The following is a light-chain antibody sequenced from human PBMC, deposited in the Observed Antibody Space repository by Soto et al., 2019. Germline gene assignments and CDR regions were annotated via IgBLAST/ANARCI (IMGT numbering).Light chain of an antibody. CDR3: QQYGDSPRT. CDR2: GAS. J-gene: IGKJ1*01. V-gene: IGKV3-20*01. CDR1: QSVSSSH. Sequence: EIGLTQAPGTLSLSPGERATLSCRASQSVSSSHLAWYQQKPGQAPRLLMYGASNRATGIPDRFSGGGSGTDFTLTISRLEPEDFEVYYCQQYGDSPRTFGQGTKV.